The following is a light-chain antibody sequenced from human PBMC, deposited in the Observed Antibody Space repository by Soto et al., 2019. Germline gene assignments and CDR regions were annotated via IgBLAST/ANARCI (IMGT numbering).Light chain of an antibody. CDR1: QSVLYSSNNKNY. CDR3: QQYYDIPWT. CDR2: WAS. Sequence: DIVMTQSPDSLAVSLGERATINCKSSQSVLYSSNNKNYLAWYQQKPGQPPKLLIYWASTRESGVPDRFSGSGSGTEFTLTITSLQAEDVAVYYCQQYYDIPWTFGQGTKVDI. V-gene: IGKV4-1*01. J-gene: IGKJ1*01.